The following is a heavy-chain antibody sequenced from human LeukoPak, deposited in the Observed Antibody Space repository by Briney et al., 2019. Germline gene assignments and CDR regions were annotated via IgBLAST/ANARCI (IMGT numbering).Heavy chain of an antibody. D-gene: IGHD3-22*01. J-gene: IGHJ4*02. CDR3: AKDPTDFDSSGQTYFDY. CDR2: MRYDGSNR. Sequence: GGSLRLSCAASGITFSSYGMHWVRQAPGKGLEWVAFMRYDGSNRYYADSVKGRFTISRDNSKNTLYLQMNSLRAEDTAVYYCAKDPTDFDSSGQTYFDYWGQGTLVTVSS. V-gene: IGHV3-30*02. CDR1: GITFSSYG.